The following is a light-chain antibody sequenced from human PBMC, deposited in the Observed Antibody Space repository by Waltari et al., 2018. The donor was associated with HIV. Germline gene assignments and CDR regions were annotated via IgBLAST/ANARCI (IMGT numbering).Light chain of an antibody. Sequence: EIVMTQSTATLSVSPGETATLSCRASQSVSHNLAWYQQKPGQSPRLVIYAASSRAAGIPARFSGSGSGTEFTLTITSLQSGDFGVYYCQQYSDWPRYTFGGGTNLEIK. V-gene: IGKV3-15*01. J-gene: IGKJ2*01. CDR1: QSVSHN. CDR2: AAS. CDR3: QQYSDWPRYT.